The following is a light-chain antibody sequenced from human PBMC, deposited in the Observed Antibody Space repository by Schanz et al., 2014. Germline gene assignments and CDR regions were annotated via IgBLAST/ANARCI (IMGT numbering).Light chain of an antibody. CDR3: SSYTSSSTRV. CDR2: DVT. CDR1: SSDVGGYKY. V-gene: IGLV2-8*01. Sequence: QSALTQPPSASGSPGQSVTISCTGTSSDVGGYKYVSWYQQHPGKAPKLMIYDVTKRPSGVPDRFSGSKSGNTASLTISGLQAEDEADYYCSSYTSSSTRVFGGGTKLTVL. J-gene: IGLJ2*01.